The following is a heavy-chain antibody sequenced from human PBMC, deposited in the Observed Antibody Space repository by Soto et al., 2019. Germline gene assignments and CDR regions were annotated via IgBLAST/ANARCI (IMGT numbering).Heavy chain of an antibody. CDR2: ISSSSSTI. V-gene: IGHV3-48*01. CDR3: ASDLAAAILDC. J-gene: IGHJ4*02. Sequence: EVQLVESGGGLVQPGGSLRLSCAASGFTFSSYSMNWVRQAPGKGLEWVSYISSSSSTIYYADSVKGRFTISRDNAKNSPSLQRNMLRAEDTAVYYCASDLAAAILDCWGQGTLVTVSS. D-gene: IGHD6-13*01. CDR1: GFTFSSYS.